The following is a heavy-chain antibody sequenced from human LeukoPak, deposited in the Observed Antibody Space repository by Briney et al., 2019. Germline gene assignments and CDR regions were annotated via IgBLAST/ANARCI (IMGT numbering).Heavy chain of an antibody. CDR2: IYYSGST. Sequence: PSETLSLTCTVSGGSISSYYWSWIRQPPGKGLEWIGYIYYSGSTNYNPSLKSRVTISVDTSKNQFSLKLSSVTAADTAVYYCASYGYSSALDYWGQGTLVTVSS. D-gene: IGHD6-19*01. J-gene: IGHJ4*02. CDR3: ASYGYSSALDY. V-gene: IGHV4-59*01. CDR1: GGSISSYY.